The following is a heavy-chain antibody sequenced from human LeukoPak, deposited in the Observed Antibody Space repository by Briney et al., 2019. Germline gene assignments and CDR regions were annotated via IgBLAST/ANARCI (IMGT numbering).Heavy chain of an antibody. CDR1: GFTFSSYA. D-gene: IGHD3-10*01. V-gene: IGHV3-23*01. J-gene: IGHJ6*02. CDR3: AKGFGFGQLLSNYVMDV. CDR2: ISASGDNT. Sequence: GGSLRLSCAASGFTFSSYAMTWVRQAPGKGLEWVSAISASGDNTYYVDSVKGRFTISRDNSRNTLYLHINSLRAEDTAVYYCAKGFGFGQLLSNYVMDVWGQGTTVTVSS.